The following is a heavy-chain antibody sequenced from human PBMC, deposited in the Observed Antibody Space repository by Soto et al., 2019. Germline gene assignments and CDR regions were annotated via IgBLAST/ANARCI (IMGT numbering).Heavy chain of an antibody. CDR1: GFTFSSYA. CDR3: AKEKDSGSYYFPYYGMDV. V-gene: IGHV3-23*01. CDR2: ISGSGGST. J-gene: IGHJ6*02. D-gene: IGHD1-26*01. Sequence: EVQLLESGGGLVQPGGSLRLSCAASGFTFSSYAMSWVRQAPGKGLEWVSAISGSGGSTYYADSVKGRFTISRDNSKNTLYLQMNSLRAEDTAVYYCAKEKDSGSYYFPYYGMDVWGQGTTVTVSS.